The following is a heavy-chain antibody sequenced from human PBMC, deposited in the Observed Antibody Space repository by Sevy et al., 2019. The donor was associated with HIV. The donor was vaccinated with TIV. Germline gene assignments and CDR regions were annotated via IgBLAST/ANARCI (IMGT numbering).Heavy chain of an antibody. CDR2: VYHTGST. V-gene: IGHV4-61*01. CDR1: GVSVSSDTYY. D-gene: IGHD3-22*01. J-gene: IGHJ4*02. Sequence: SETLSLTCAVSGVSVSSDTYYWSWIRQPPGKGLEWLGYVYHTGSTNYSPSFKSRVTISVDKSNNQLSLRLFSVAAADTAVYYCSREPYFFDKSGYYWDYWGQGALVTVSS. CDR3: SREPYFFDKSGYYWDY.